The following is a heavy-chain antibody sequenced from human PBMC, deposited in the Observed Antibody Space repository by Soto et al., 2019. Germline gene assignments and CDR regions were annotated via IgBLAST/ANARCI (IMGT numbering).Heavy chain of an antibody. CDR2: IFSRDSYA. V-gene: IGHV5-51*01. CDR1: GYSFSTYS. D-gene: IGHD6-13*01. Sequence: GESLKISCKGSGYSFSTYSIGWVRQMPGKGLEWMGNIFSRDSYARYSPSFQGQVTISVDRSISTAYLQWSSLKASDTAMYYCTTWRSSSWFDYWGQGTQVTVSS. CDR3: TTWRSSSWFDY. J-gene: IGHJ4*02.